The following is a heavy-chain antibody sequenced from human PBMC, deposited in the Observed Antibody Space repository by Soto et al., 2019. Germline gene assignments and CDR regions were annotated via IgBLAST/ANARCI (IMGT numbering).Heavy chain of an antibody. D-gene: IGHD3-3*01. Sequence: QVHLVQSGAEVQKPGASVKVSCKASGYIVRTYTMHWVRQAPGQRLEWMGWSNAANGNTKYSQNFQGRVSSSRDTSASTAYLELSSLRSEDTAVYYCARVSFETSGYADYWGQGTLVTVSS. CDR1: GYIVRTYT. CDR2: SNAANGNT. V-gene: IGHV1-3*01. J-gene: IGHJ4*02. CDR3: ARVSFETSGYADY.